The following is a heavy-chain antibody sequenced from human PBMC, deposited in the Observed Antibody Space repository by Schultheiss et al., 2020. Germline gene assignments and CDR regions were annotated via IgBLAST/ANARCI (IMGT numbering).Heavy chain of an antibody. D-gene: IGHD1-26*01. CDR2: ISSGSNTI. J-gene: IGHJ4*02. CDR3: ARESAWDRFIVDY. Sequence: GGSLRLSCAASGFSFSNAWMNWVRQGPGKGLEWVSYISSGSNTIYYADSVKGRFTISRDNAKNSLYLQMNSLRAGDTAVYYCARESAWDRFIVDYWGQGTLVTVSS. V-gene: IGHV3-48*04. CDR1: GFSFSNAW.